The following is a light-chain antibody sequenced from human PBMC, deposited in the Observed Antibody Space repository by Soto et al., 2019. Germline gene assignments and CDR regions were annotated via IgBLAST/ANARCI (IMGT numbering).Light chain of an antibody. Sequence: QSALTQPRSVSGSPGQSVTISCTGTNTDVGGYNYVSWYQQHPGKAPKLMIYDVSKRPSGVPDRFSGSKSAQTASLTIAGLQAADEADYYCCSLAGGDTGVFGGGTKLTGL. V-gene: IGLV2-11*01. J-gene: IGLJ2*01. CDR1: NTDVGGYNY. CDR3: CSLAGGDTGV. CDR2: DVS.